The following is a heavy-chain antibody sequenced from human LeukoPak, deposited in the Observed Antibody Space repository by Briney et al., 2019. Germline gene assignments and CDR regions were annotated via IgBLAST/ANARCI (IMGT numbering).Heavy chain of an antibody. CDR3: ARDGERWLQLFYFDY. CDR2: ISYDGSNK. J-gene: IGHJ4*02. V-gene: IGHV3-30-3*01. Sequence: GRSLRLSCAASGFTFSSYAMHWVRQAPGKGLEWVAVISYDGSNKYYADSVKGRFTTSRDNSKNTLYLQMNSLRAEDTAVYYCARDGERWLQLFYFDYWGQGTLVTVSS. D-gene: IGHD5-24*01. CDR1: GFTFSSYA.